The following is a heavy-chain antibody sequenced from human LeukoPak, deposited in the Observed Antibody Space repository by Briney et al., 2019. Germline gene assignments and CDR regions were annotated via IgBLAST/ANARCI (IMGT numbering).Heavy chain of an antibody. V-gene: IGHV4-59*08. CDR3: ASHGYSGYAGWFDP. J-gene: IGHJ5*02. CDR1: GGSISSYY. D-gene: IGHD5-12*01. CDR2: IYYSGST. Sequence: SETLSLTCTVSGGSISSYYWSWIRQPPGKGLEWIGYIYYSGSTNYNPSLKSRVTISVDTSKNQFSLKLSSVTAADTAVYYCASHGYSGYAGWFDPWGQGTLVTVSS.